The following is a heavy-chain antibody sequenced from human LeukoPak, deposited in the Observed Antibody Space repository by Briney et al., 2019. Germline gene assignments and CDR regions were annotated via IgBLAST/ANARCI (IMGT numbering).Heavy chain of an antibody. J-gene: IGHJ4*02. V-gene: IGHV3-30*03. CDR3: ARDNYDSSGYYFD. CDR2: ISYAGRVL. CDR1: GFTFSNYA. Sequence: GGSLRLSCAASGFTFSNYAMHWVRQAPGKGLEWVAVISYAGRVLYYADSVKGRFTISRDNAKKSLYLQMNSLRAEDTAVYYCARDNYDSSGYYFDWGQGTLVTVSS. D-gene: IGHD3-22*01.